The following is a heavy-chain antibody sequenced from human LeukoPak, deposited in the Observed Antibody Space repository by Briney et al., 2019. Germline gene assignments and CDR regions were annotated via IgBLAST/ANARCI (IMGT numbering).Heavy chain of an antibody. D-gene: IGHD3-10*01. J-gene: IGHJ6*03. CDR2: IYYSGST. Sequence: SETLSLTCTVSGGSISSSSYYWGWIRQPPGKGLEWIGSIYYSGSTYYNPSLKSRVTISVDTSKNQFSLKLSSVTAADTAVYYCAKTLGYYGSGRSMDVWGKGTTVTISS. CDR3: AKTLGYYGSGRSMDV. CDR1: GGSISSSSYY. V-gene: IGHV4-39*07.